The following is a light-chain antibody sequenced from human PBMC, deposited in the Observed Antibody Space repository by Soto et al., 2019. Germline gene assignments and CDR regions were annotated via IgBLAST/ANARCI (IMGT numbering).Light chain of an antibody. J-gene: IGKJ1*01. CDR3: HQRQSWPRT. CDR1: QSVNTR. V-gene: IGKV3-11*01. Sequence: LGSPQSPATLSSFPGGRVTRSCRASQSVNTRLAWYQHRPGQAPRLLIYLPSYSAAGVPARFSGSVSGTDSALPISDVETEEFAVYYSHQRQSWPRTFGQGTKVDIK. CDR2: LPS.